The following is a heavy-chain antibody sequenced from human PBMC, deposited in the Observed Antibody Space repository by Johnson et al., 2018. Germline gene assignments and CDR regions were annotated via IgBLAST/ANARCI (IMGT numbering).Heavy chain of an antibody. CDR2: INGGGNIT. Sequence: VQLQESGGGLVQXGGSXRLXCVASGFTFNNYWMNWVRQAPGKGLVWVSRINGGGNITHYADSVMGRFTISRANSKNMLYLQMNSPRVDETAMYYCAHALVERSYSPGWYIEDLWGQGTSVTVSS. CDR3: AHALVERSYSPGWYIEDL. D-gene: IGHD6-19*01. J-gene: IGHJ3*01. CDR1: GFTFNNYW. V-gene: IGHV3-74*01.